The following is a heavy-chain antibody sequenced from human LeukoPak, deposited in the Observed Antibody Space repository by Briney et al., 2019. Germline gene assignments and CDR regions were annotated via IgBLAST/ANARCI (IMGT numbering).Heavy chain of an antibody. D-gene: IGHD3-22*01. V-gene: IGHV3-11*01. Sequence: GGSLRLSCAASGFTFSDSYMSWIRQAPGKGLEWLSYISSSGSTIYYADSVKGRFTISRDSAKNSLYLQMNSLRAEDTAVYYCARDGSAYSYYFDYWGQGTPVTVSS. CDR1: GFTFSDSY. CDR3: ARDGSAYSYYFDY. J-gene: IGHJ4*02. CDR2: ISSSGSTI.